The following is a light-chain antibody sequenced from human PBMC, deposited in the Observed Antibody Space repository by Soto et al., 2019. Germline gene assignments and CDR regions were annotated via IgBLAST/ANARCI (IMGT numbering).Light chain of an antibody. CDR2: EVT. V-gene: IGLV2-8*01. Sequence: QSALTQPPSASGSPGQSVTISCTGTSSDVCAYNYVSWYQQHAGKAPKLVIYEVTKRPSGVPERFSGSKSANTASLTVSGLQAEDEADYYCSSFASSNTWVFGGGTKVTVL. CDR3: SSFASSNTWV. CDR1: SSDVCAYNY. J-gene: IGLJ3*02.